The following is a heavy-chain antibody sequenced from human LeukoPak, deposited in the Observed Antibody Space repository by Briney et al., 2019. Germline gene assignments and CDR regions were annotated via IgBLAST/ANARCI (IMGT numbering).Heavy chain of an antibody. CDR1: GFTFTDYW. J-gene: IGHJ4*02. CDR2: IQRGGSES. V-gene: IGHV3-7*01. D-gene: IGHD1-7*01. Sequence: GGSLRLSCTASGFTFTDYWMTWVRQVPGKGLEWVANIQRGGSESYYVDSVKGRFTISRENAKNSLYLQMDSLRVEDTAVYYCARVGTSELQRVFDYCGQGTLVTVSS. CDR3: ARVGTSELQRVFDY.